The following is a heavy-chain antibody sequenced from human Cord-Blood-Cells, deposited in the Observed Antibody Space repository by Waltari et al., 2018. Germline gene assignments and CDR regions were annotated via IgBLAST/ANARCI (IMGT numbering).Heavy chain of an antibody. CDR2: INAGNGNT. CDR1: GYTFTSYA. V-gene: IGHV1-3*01. J-gene: IGHJ6*03. CDR3: ARDEYSSSYYYYYMDV. D-gene: IGHD6-6*01. Sequence: QVQLVQSGAEVKKPGASVKVSCKASGYTFTSYAMHWVRQAPGQRLEWMGWINAGNGNTKYSHKFQGRVTITRDTSASTAYMELSSVRSEDTAVYYCARDEYSSSYYYYYMDVWGKGTTVTVSS.